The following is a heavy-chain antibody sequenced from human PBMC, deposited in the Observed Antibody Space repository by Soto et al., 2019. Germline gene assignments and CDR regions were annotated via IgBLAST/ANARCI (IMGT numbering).Heavy chain of an antibody. Sequence: ASVQVSCKASCCTFTSYGIIWVRQPPGQGLEGMGWISAYNGNTNYAQKLQGRVTMTTDTSTSTAYMELRSLRSDDTAVYYCARGYCNSTSCLGLDRHAFDFWGQGTMVTVSS. CDR3: ARGYCNSTSCLGLDRHAFDF. D-gene: IGHD2-2*01. CDR1: CCTFTSYG. V-gene: IGHV1-18*01. J-gene: IGHJ3*01. CDR2: ISAYNGNT.